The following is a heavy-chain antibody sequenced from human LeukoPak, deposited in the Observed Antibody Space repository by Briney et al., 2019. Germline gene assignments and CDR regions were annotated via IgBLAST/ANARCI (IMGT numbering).Heavy chain of an antibody. J-gene: IGHJ3*02. CDR3: AKGNLQLGQDACDI. Sequence: GGSLRLSCAASGFSLSGNVVSWVRQAPGKRPEWVAGIGPDDATFYPASVRGRFTISRDTSQNTMYLQMNSLRAEDTALYYCAKGNLQLGQDACDIWGQGTMVTVSS. V-gene: IGHV3-23*01. CDR1: GFSLSGNV. CDR2: IGPDDAT. D-gene: IGHD5-18*01.